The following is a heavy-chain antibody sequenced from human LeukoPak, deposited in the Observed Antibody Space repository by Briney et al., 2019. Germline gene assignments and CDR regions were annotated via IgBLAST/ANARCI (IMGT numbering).Heavy chain of an antibody. Sequence: GGSLRLSCAASGFTFSSYSMNWVRQAPGKGLEWVSSISSSSSYIYYADSVKGRFTISRDNAKTSLYLQMNSLRAEDTAVYYCARCSDSISQVDVWGKGTTVTVSS. V-gene: IGHV3-21*01. J-gene: IGHJ6*04. D-gene: IGHD3-3*02. CDR2: ISSSSSYI. CDR1: GFTFSSYS. CDR3: ARCSDSISQVDV.